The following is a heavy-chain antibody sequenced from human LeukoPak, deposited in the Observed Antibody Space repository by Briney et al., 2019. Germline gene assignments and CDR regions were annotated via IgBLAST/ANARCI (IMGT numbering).Heavy chain of an antibody. V-gene: IGHV3-23*01. CDR2: ISGSGGST. J-gene: IGHJ4*02. D-gene: IGHD2/OR15-2a*01. Sequence: GGSLRLSCAASRFTFGSYGMTWVRQAPGKGLEWVSAISGSGGSTYYADSVKGRFTISRDNSKNTLYLQMNSLRAEDTAVYYCANRLGGSNTGEFDYWGQGTLVTVSS. CDR3: ANRLGGSNTGEFDY. CDR1: RFTFGSYG.